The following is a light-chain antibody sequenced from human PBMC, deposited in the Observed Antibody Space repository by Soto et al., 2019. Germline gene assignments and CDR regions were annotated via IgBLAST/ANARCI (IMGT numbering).Light chain of an antibody. V-gene: IGKV3-20*01. CDR3: QQYGRSPLT. Sequence: EIVLTQSPGTLPLSPGERATLSCRASQSVSSSSLAWYQQKTGQAPRLLIYGASNRATGIPDRFSGSGSGTDFTLTISRLESEDFAVYYCQQYGRSPLTFGGGTKVEIK. CDR1: QSVSSSS. CDR2: GAS. J-gene: IGKJ4*01.